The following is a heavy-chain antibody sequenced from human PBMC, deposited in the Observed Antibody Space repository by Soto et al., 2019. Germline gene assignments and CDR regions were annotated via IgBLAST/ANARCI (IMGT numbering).Heavy chain of an antibody. Sequence: ASVKVSCKVSGYTLTELSMHWVRQAPGKGLEWMGGFDPEDGETIYAQKFQGRVTMTEDTSTGTAYMELSSLRSEDTAVYYCATEFSGYSSSPEYFQHWGQGTLVTVSS. CDR2: FDPEDGET. D-gene: IGHD6-13*01. V-gene: IGHV1-24*01. J-gene: IGHJ1*01. CDR3: ATEFSGYSSSPEYFQH. CDR1: GYTLTELS.